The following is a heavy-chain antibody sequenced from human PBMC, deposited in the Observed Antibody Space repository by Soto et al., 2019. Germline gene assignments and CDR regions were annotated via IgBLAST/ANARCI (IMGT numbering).Heavy chain of an antibody. D-gene: IGHD6-13*01. CDR2: IYYSGST. CDR3: ARDGNSSSWRNWFDP. Sequence: SETLSLTSTVSGGSISSYYWSWIRQPPGKGLEWIGYIYYSGSTNYNPSLKSRVTISVDTSKNQFSLKLSSVTAADTAVYYCARDGNSSSWRNWFDPWGQGTLVTVSS. J-gene: IGHJ5*02. V-gene: IGHV4-59*01. CDR1: GGSISSYY.